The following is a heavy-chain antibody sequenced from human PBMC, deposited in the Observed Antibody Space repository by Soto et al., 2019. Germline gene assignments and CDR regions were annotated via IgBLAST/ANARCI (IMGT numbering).Heavy chain of an antibody. Sequence: QVRLQESGPGLVKPSETLSLTCTVSGGSISNYYWSWIRQPPGKGLEWIGYIYYSGSTFYNPSLKSRVAMSVDPSKDQFSLKLYSVTTADTAVYYCAREQVVAKGSYYFGLDVWGQGTTVTVSS. J-gene: IGHJ6*02. CDR3: AREQVVAKGSYYFGLDV. CDR1: GGSISNYY. CDR2: IYYSGST. V-gene: IGHV4-59*01. D-gene: IGHD2-15*01.